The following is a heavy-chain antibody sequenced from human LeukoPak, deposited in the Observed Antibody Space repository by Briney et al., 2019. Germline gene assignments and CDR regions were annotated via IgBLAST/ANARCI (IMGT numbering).Heavy chain of an antibody. CDR2: ISGYNANT. CDR1: GYTFRSYD. J-gene: IGHJ5*02. D-gene: IGHD5-18*01. Sequence: GASVKVSCKASGYTFRSYDNSWVRQAPGQGLEWMGWISGYNANTNYAQKIQGRVTMTTDTSTTTAYMELRSLRYDDTAVYYCVRGGYRYGYDPWGQGTLVTVSS. CDR3: VRGGYRYGYDP. V-gene: IGHV1-18*01.